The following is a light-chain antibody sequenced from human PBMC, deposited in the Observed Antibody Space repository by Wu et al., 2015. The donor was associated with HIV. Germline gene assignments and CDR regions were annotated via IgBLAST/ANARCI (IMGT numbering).Light chain of an antibody. J-gene: IGKJ1*01. CDR3: QQYGSSSWT. CDR1: KSISNNY. CDR2: HAS. V-gene: IGKV3-20*01. Sequence: ATLSCRASKSISNNYLAWYQQKSGQAPRLLVYHASSRATGVPDRFSGSGSGTDFTLTISRLEPEDFAVYYCQQYGSSSWTFSQGTKVEIK.